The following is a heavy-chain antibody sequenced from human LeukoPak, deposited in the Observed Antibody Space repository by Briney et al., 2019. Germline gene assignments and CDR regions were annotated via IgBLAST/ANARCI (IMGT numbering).Heavy chain of an antibody. Sequence: SETLSLTCAVSGYSISSGYYWGWIRQPPGKGLEWIGSIYHSGSTYYNPSLKSRVTISVDTSKNQFSLKLSSVTAADTAVYYCAREMDIVVVPAAISYFDYWGQGTLVTVS. CDR2: IYHSGST. CDR3: AREMDIVVVPAAISYFDY. J-gene: IGHJ4*02. CDR1: GYSISSGYY. D-gene: IGHD2-2*03. V-gene: IGHV4-38-2*02.